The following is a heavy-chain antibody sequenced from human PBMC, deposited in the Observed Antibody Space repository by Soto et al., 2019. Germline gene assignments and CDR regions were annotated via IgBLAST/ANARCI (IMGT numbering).Heavy chain of an antibody. J-gene: IGHJ5*02. CDR2: ISAYNGNT. Sequence: ASVKVSGKASGYTFTSYGISWVRQAPGQGLEWMGWISAYNGNTNYAQKLQGRVTMTTDASTSTAYMELRSLSSDDTAVYYCARVSGADYYDSSGYTRRFDPWG. CDR3: ARVSGADYYDSSGYTRRFDP. V-gene: IGHV1-18*01. CDR1: GYTFTSYG. D-gene: IGHD3-22*01.